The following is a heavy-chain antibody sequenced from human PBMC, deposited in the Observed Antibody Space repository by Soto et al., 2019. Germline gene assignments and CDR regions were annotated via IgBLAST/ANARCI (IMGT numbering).Heavy chain of an antibody. J-gene: IGHJ4*02. CDR2: IYYSGST. CDR1: GGSISSGDYY. Sequence: QVQLQESGPGLVKPSQTLSLTCTVSGGSISSGDYYWSWIRQPPGKGLEWIGYIYYSGSTYYNPSRKSRVTISVDTSKNQFSLKLSSVTAADTAVYYCARGIRDIVLVPAAAYYFDYWGQGTLVTVSS. CDR3: ARGIRDIVLVPAAAYYFDY. V-gene: IGHV4-30-4*01. D-gene: IGHD2-2*01.